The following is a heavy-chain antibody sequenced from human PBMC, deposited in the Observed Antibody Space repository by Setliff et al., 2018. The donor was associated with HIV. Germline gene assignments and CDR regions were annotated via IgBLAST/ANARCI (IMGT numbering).Heavy chain of an antibody. CDR1: GLTFSSYW. CDR3: ARSGGYFTFDF. J-gene: IGHJ4*02. CDR2: IKQDGSEK. Sequence: GGSLRLSCAASGLTFSSYWMSWVRQAPGKGVEWVANIKQDGSEKYYVDSVKGRFTITRDNAKNSLYLQMNSLRAEDTAVYYCARSGGYFTFDFWGQGTLVTVSS. D-gene: IGHD5-12*01. V-gene: IGHV3-7*03.